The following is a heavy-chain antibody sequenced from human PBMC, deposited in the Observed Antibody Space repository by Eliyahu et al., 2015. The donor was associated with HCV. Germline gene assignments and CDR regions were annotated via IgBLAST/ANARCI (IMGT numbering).Heavy chain of an antibody. D-gene: IGHD6-19*01. CDR2: IWYXGSKK. Sequence: QVQLVESGGGVVQPGRSLRLSCAAXGFTFXNFGMHWVRQAPGKGLEWVAVIWYXGSKKYYVDFVEGRFTVSRDNSKNTLHLQMNSLRAEDTAVYFCAREEAKAVAGRGYYYYGMDVWGQGTTVTVSS. CDR1: GFTFXNFG. V-gene: IGHV3-33*01. CDR3: AREEAKAVAGRGYYYYGMDV. J-gene: IGHJ6*02.